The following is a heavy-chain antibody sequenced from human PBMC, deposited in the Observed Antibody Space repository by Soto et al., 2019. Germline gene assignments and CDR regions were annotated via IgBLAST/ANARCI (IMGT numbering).Heavy chain of an antibody. CDR3: ASLILTGTPGVDY. V-gene: IGHV4-39*01. D-gene: IGHD1-7*01. J-gene: IGHJ4*02. CDR1: GGSISSSSYY. CDR2: IYYSGST. Sequence: PSETLSLTCTVSGGSISSSSYYWGWIRQPPGKGLEWIGSIYYSGSTYYNPSLKSRVTISVDTSKNQFSLKLSSVTAADTAVYYCASLILTGTPGVDYWGQRTLVTVSS.